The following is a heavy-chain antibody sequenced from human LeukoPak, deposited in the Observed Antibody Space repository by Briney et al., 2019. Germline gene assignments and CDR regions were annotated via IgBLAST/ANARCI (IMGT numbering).Heavy chain of an antibody. D-gene: IGHD1-26*01. Sequence: SQTLSLTCTVSGGSISSGSYYWSWIRQPAGKGLEWIGRIYTSGSTNYNPSLKSRVTISVDTSKNQFSLKLSSVTAADTAVYYCASGIVGATGLDFHDAFDIWGQGTMVTVSS. V-gene: IGHV4-61*02. CDR1: GGSISSGSYY. CDR3: ASGIVGATGLDFHDAFDI. J-gene: IGHJ3*02. CDR2: IYTSGST.